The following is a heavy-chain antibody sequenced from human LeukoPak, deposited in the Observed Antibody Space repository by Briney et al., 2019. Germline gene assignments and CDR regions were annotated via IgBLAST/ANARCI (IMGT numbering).Heavy chain of an antibody. V-gene: IGHV4-59*01. CDR2: ILYRGTT. CDR3: ARDLELGY. CDR1: GGSIDNYY. Sequence: NSSETLSLTCTVSGGSIDNYYWSWIRQPPGEGLEWIGHILYRGTTSYTPSLRSRVTISLDASKKQFSLKLTSVTAADTAVYYCARDLELGYWGQGILVTVSS. D-gene: IGHD6-13*01. J-gene: IGHJ4*02.